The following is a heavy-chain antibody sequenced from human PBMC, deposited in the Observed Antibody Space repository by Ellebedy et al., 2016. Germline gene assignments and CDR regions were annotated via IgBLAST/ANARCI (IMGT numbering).Heavy chain of an antibody. V-gene: IGHV4-34*01. CDR2: IDHTGNT. J-gene: IGHJ4*02. D-gene: IGHD6-19*01. CDR1: GGSFSGYY. CDR3: ARHPLEWLVGPMYFDY. Sequence: SETLSLTCAVYGGSFSGYYWSWIRQPPGKGLEWIGEIDHTGNTSYNPSLKSRVTISVDTSKNQFSLNLTSVTAADTAVYYCARHPLEWLVGPMYFDYWGQGTLVIVSS.